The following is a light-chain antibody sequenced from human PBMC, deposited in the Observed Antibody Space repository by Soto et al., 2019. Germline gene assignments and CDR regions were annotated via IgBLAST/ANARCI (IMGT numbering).Light chain of an antibody. Sequence: SVLTQPASLSGAPGPRVTISCTGSISNIGAGYDVHWYQQLPGTAPKLLIYGNSNRPSGVPDRFSGSKSGTSASLAITGLQAEDEADYYCQSYDSSLSGYVFGTGTKVTVL. CDR1: ISNIGAGYD. CDR3: QSYDSSLSGYV. J-gene: IGLJ1*01. V-gene: IGLV1-40*01. CDR2: GNS.